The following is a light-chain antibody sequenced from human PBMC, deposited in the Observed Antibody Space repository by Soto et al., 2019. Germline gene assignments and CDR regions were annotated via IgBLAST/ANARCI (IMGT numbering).Light chain of an antibody. CDR1: QSVNIN. CDR2: GSS. CDR3: QQYNNGPHT. J-gene: IGKJ2*01. V-gene: IGKV3-15*01. Sequence: EIVMTQSPGTLSVSPGGRATLSCMASQSVNINLAWYQYKPGQSPRLLVYGSSTRATGLPARFSGRGSGTEFTLTISSLNFEDFAVYYCQQYNNGPHTFGQGTKLESK.